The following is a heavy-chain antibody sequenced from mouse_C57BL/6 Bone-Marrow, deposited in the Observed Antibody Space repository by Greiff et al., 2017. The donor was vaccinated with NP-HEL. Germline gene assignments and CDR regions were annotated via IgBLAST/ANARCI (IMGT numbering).Heavy chain of an antibody. J-gene: IGHJ4*01. CDR3: ARPLYDYGYAMDY. V-gene: IGHV5-12*01. Sequence: EVKLMESGGGLVQPGGSLKLSCAASGFTFSDYYMYWVRQTPEKRLEWVAYISNGGGSTYYPDTVKGRFTISRDNAKNTLYLQMSRLKSEDTAMYYCARPLYDYGYAMDYWGQGTSVTVSS. CDR2: ISNGGGST. D-gene: IGHD2-4*01. CDR1: GFTFSDYY.